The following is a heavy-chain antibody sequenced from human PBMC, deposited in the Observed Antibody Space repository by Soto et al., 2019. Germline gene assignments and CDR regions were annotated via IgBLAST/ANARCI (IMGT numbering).Heavy chain of an antibody. CDR1: GFTFSAYY. CDR3: ARDRGAVVGQFFDY. V-gene: IGHV3-11*01. J-gene: IGHJ4*02. CDR2: ISSSGDTG. Sequence: QVQLVESGGGLVKPGGSLRLSCAASGFTFSAYYMSWIRQAPGKGLEWISYISSSGDTGNYADSVKGRFTVSRDNAKNSLYLHMNSLRGEDTAVYYCARDRGAVVGQFFDYWGQGTLVTVSS. D-gene: IGHD6-19*01.